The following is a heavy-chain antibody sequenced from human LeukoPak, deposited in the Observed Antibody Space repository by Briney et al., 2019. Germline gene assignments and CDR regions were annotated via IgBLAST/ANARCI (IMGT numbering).Heavy chain of an antibody. Sequence: PGGSLRLSCVVSGFTFSSYWMHWVRQAPGKGLEWVANIKEDGSVKNYVDSVKGRFTISRDNGKNSLYLQMNSLRADDTAVYYCGREVPGGATILDCWGQGTLVTVSS. J-gene: IGHJ4*02. CDR2: IKEDGSVK. D-gene: IGHD1-26*01. V-gene: IGHV3-7*04. CDR3: GREVPGGATILDC. CDR1: GFTFSSYW.